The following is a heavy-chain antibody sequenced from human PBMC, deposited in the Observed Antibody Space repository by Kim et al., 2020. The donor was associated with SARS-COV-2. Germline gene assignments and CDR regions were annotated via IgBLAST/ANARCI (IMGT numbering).Heavy chain of an antibody. J-gene: IGHJ6*02. Sequence: GGSLRLSCAASGFTFSSYSIHWVRQAPGKGLEWVSPISSSSSYIYYADSVKGRFTISRDNAKNSLYLQMNSLRAEDTAVYYCARDGTLRLGECSLPDYYYGMDVWGQGTTVTVSS. D-gene: IGHD3-16*02. V-gene: IGHV3-21*01. CDR2: ISSSSSYI. CDR3: ARDGTLRLGECSLPDYYYGMDV. CDR1: GFTFSSYS.